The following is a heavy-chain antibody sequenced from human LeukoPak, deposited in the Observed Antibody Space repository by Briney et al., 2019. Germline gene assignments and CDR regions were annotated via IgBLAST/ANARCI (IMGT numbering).Heavy chain of an antibody. Sequence: GGSLRLSCAASGFTFSGSAMHWVRQASGKRLEWVGRIRSKANSYATAYAASVKGRFTISRDDSKNTAYLQMNSLKTEDTAVYYCTRKTIAAAGTLVDYWGQGTLVTVSS. CDR1: GFTFSGSA. J-gene: IGHJ4*02. CDR2: IRSKANSYAT. CDR3: TRKTIAAAGTLVDY. D-gene: IGHD6-13*01. V-gene: IGHV3-73*01.